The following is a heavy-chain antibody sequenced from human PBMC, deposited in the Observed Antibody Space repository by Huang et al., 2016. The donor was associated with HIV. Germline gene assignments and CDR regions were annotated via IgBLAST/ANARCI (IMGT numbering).Heavy chain of an antibody. CDR2: SIPIFVAA. D-gene: IGHD1-20*01. J-gene: IGHJ1*01. Sequence: QVQLVQSGTEVKTPGSSVKVSCKASGGTFSRYGISWVRQAPGQGREWTGGSIPIFVAANYAQKCQGRLTITADESTNTADMELSSLRFDDTAVYYCARTANWKAEYFRFWGQGTLVTVAS. CDR3: ARTANWKAEYFRF. CDR1: GGTFSRYG. V-gene: IGHV1-69*13.